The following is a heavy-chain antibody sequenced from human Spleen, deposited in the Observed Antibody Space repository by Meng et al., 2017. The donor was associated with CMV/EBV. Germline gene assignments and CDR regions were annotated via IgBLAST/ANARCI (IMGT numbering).Heavy chain of an antibody. CDR3: ASLRNYYGSGSYITAEFDP. V-gene: IGHV1-69*10. CDR2: IIPILGIA. CDR1: FTDYF. J-gene: IGHJ5*02. Sequence: FTDYFMHWVRQDPGQGLEWMGGIIPILGIANYAQKFQGRVTITADKSTSTAYMELSSLRSEDTAVYYCASLRNYYGSGSYITAEFDPWGQGTPVTVSS. D-gene: IGHD3-10*01.